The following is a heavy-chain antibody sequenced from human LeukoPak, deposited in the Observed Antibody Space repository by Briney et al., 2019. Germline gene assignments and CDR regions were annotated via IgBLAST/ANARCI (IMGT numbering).Heavy chain of an antibody. CDR3: ARGRGLWFGELLPEVA. D-gene: IGHD3-10*01. CDR2: INHSGST. Sequence: SETLSLTCAVYGGSFSGYYWSWIRQPPGKGLEWIGEINHSGSTNYNPSLKSRVTISVDTSKNQFSLKLSSVTAAVTAVYYCARGRGLWFGELLPEVAWGQGTLVTVSS. V-gene: IGHV4-34*01. J-gene: IGHJ5*02. CDR1: GGSFSGYY.